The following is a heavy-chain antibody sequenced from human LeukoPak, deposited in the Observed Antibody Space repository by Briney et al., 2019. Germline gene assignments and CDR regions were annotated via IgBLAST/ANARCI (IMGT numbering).Heavy chain of an antibody. J-gene: IGHJ5*02. CDR2: INHSGST. Sequence: SETLSLTCAVYGGSFSGYYWSWIRQPPGKGLEWIGEINHSGSTNYNPSPKSRVTISVDTSKNQFSLKLSSVTAADTAVYYCARTGLGARDMRRRSNWFDPWGQGTLVTVSS. CDR3: ARTGLGARDMRRRSNWFDP. D-gene: IGHD1-26*01. V-gene: IGHV4-34*01. CDR1: GGSFSGYY.